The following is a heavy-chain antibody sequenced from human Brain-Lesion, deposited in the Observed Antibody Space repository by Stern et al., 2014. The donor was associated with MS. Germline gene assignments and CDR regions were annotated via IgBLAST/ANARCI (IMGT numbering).Heavy chain of an antibody. Sequence: KESGPGLMKPSQTLALTCAISGDSVSSNSAAWNWIRQSPSRGLEWLGRTYYRSKWYYQYAESVKSRITINADPSTTQFPLQLNSVPPEDTAVYLCAKGYNWFDSWGQGTVVTVS. CDR2: TYYRSKWYY. J-gene: IGHJ5*01. V-gene: IGHV6-1*01. CDR3: AKGYNWFDS. CDR1: GDSVSSNSAA.